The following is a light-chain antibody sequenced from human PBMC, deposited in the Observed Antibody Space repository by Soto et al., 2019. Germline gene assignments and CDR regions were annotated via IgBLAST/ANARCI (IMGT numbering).Light chain of an antibody. V-gene: IGLV2-14*01. CDR3: SSYTRSNTYVV. CDR2: EVS. J-gene: IGLJ2*01. CDR1: SSDVGGYNY. Sequence: QSVLTQPASVSGSPGQSITISCTGTSSDVGGYNYVSWYQQHPGKAPKLMIYEVSNRPSGVSNRFSGSKSGNTASLTISGLQAEDEADYYCSSYTRSNTYVVFGGGTKLTV.